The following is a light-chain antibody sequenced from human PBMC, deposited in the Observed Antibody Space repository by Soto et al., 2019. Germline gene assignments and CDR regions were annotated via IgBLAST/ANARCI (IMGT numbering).Light chain of an antibody. J-gene: IGKJ3*01. CDR1: QSVSSTY. Sequence: EIVLTQSPGTLSLSPGERATLSCRASQSVSSTYLAWYQQKPGQAPRLLIYGASSRATGIPDRFSGSGSGTDFTLTISRLETEDFAVYYCQQYGILFTFGPGTIVDIK. V-gene: IGKV3-20*01. CDR2: GAS. CDR3: QQYGILFT.